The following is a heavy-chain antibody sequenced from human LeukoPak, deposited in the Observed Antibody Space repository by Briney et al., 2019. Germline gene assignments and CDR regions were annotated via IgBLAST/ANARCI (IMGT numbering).Heavy chain of an antibody. CDR1: GFTFSDFA. D-gene: IGHD6-13*01. CDR2: TFQGGGEI. Sequence: PGGSLRLSCAASGFTFSDFAMVWVRQPPGKGLGWVSSTFQGGGEIHYANSVKGRFTSSRDNSNNTLYLQMNSLRAEDTALYYCAKDVSQGRLLSAAAATTAFDYWGQGSLVTVSS. CDR3: AKDVSQGRLLSAAAATTAFDY. V-gene: IGHV3-23*01. J-gene: IGHJ4*02.